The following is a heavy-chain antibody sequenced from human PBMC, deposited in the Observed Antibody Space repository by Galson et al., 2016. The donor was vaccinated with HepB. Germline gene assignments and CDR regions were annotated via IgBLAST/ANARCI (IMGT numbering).Heavy chain of an antibody. CDR2: INHGGST. CDR1: GGSFSDFY. J-gene: IGHJ6*02. V-gene: IGHV4-34*01. D-gene: IGHD3-10*01. CDR3: ARGPIYFGPYYSYGTDV. Sequence: SETLSLTCAIYGGSFSDFYWTWVRQPPGKGLEWIGEINHGGSTNYNPSLKSRVTISIDTSENQFSLNLSSVTAADTAVYYCARGPIYFGPYYSYGTDVWGQGTTVTVSS.